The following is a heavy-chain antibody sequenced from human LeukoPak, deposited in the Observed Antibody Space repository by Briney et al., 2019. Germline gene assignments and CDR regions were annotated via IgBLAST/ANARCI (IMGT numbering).Heavy chain of an antibody. CDR2: IIDSGGT. D-gene: IGHD3-9*01. CDR3: AKGASIHVTGPDF. Sequence: GGSLRLSCAASGFTLSSFRMSWLRQAPGKGLEWVSRIIDSGGTNYADSVKGRFTISRDNSKNTLYLQMNSLRVEDTAVYYCAKGASIHVTGPDFWGPGTLVTVSS. J-gene: IGHJ4*02. CDR1: GFTLSSFR. V-gene: IGHV3-23*01.